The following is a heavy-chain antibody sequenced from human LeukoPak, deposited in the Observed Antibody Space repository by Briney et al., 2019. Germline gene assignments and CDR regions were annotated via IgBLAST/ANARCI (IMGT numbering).Heavy chain of an antibody. J-gene: IGHJ6*02. CDR1: GFTFSDYY. CDR3: ARDSGYGAYYYGMDV. V-gene: IGHV3-11*01. CDR2: ISSSGSTI. Sequence: GGSLRLSCAASGFTFSDYYMSRIRQAPGKGLEWVSYISSSGSTIYYADSVKGRFTISRDNAKNSLYLQMNSLRAEDTAVYYCARDSGYGAYYYGMDVWGQGTTVTVSS. D-gene: IGHD5-18*01.